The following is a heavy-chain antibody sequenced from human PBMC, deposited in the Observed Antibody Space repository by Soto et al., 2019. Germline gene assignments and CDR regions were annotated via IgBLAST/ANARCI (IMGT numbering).Heavy chain of an antibody. Sequence: EVQLVESGGGLVQPGRSLRLSCAASGFTFDDYAMHWVRQAPGKGLEWVSGISWNSGSIGYADSVKGRFTISRDNAKNAQYLQMNSLRAEVRALYYCAKAAAPMVRGVGFARWGQGTLVTVSS. CDR2: ISWNSGSI. V-gene: IGHV3-9*01. CDR1: GFTFDDYA. D-gene: IGHD3-10*01. J-gene: IGHJ4*02. CDR3: AKAAAPMVRGVGFAR.